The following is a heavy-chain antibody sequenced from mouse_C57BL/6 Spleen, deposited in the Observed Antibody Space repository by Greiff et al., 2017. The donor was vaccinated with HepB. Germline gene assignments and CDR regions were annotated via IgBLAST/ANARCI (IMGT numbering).Heavy chain of an antibody. CDR1: GFSLTSYG. V-gene: IGHV2-2*01. CDR3: ARDYYGSRRWYFDV. D-gene: IGHD1-1*01. J-gene: IGHJ1*03. CDR2: IWSGGST. Sequence: VQGVESGPGLVQPSQSLSITCTVSGFSLTSYGVHWVRQSPGKGLEWLGVIWSGGSTDYNAAFISRLSISKDNSKSQVFFKMNSLQADDTAIYYCARDYYGSRRWYFDVWGTGTTVTVSS.